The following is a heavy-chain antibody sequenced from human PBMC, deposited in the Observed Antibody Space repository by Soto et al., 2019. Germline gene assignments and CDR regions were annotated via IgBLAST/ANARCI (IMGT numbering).Heavy chain of an antibody. Sequence: EVQLLESGGGLVQPGGSLRLSCAASGFTFSSYAMSWVRQAPGKGLEWVSAISGSGGSTYYADSVKGRFTISRDNSKNTLYLQMNSLRAEDTAVYYCAKDQPVIVVIMPGGNKKFDYWGQGTLVTVSS. D-gene: IGHD3-22*01. CDR3: AKDQPVIVVIMPGGNKKFDY. V-gene: IGHV3-23*01. CDR2: ISGSGGST. CDR1: GFTFSSYA. J-gene: IGHJ4*02.